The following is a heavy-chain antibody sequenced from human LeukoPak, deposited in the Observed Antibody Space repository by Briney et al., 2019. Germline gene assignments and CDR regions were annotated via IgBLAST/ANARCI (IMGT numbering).Heavy chain of an antibody. D-gene: IGHD2-8*01. CDR2: ISLTGLT. Sequence: PSETLSLTCGVSGGSISNTNWWSWVRQPPGQGLEWIGEISLTGLTHYNPSLESRVTLSLDKSKNQLSLSLTSLPAADTAVYDCSRENGAFSPFGYWGQGILVTVLS. CDR1: GGSISNTNW. J-gene: IGHJ4*02. V-gene: IGHV4-4*02. CDR3: SRENGAFSPFGY.